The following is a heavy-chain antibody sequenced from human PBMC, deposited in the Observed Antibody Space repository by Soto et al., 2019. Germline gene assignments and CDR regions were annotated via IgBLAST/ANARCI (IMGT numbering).Heavy chain of an antibody. CDR3: ARFRINMIVVATYQAFDI. Sequence: PXESLKISCQGSEYRFTSYWIGWVRQMPGKGLEWMGIIYDGDSDTRYSPSFQGQVTISADKSISTAYLQWSSLKASDTAMYYCARFRINMIVVATYQAFDIWGQGTMVTVSS. D-gene: IGHD3-22*01. CDR1: EYRFTSYW. V-gene: IGHV5-51*01. J-gene: IGHJ3*02. CDR2: IYDGDSDT.